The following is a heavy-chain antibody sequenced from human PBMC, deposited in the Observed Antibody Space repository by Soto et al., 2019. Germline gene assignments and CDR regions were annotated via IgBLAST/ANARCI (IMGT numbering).Heavy chain of an antibody. CDR3: ARDPMVYAHLYYYYYGMDV. V-gene: IGHV3-21*01. Sequence: PGGSLRLSCAASGFTFSSYSMNWVRQAPGKGLEWVSSISSSSSYIYYADSVKGRFTISRDNAKNSLYLQMNSLRAEDTAVYYCARDPMVYAHLYYYYYGMDVWGQGTTVTVSS. CDR2: ISSSSSYI. J-gene: IGHJ6*02. CDR1: GFTFSSYS. D-gene: IGHD2-8*01.